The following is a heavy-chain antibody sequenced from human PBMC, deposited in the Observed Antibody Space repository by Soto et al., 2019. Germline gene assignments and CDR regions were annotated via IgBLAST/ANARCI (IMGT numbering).Heavy chain of an antibody. J-gene: IGHJ4*02. Sequence: EEQLVESGGGLVKPGGSLKPSCVGSGFTFSNAWMNWVRQAPGKGLEWVGRIQSIPAGGTIDYVAPVKDRFIISRDDSKNSLYLRMNSLKTEDTAVYYCSTGGYYFDYWGQGILGTVSS. CDR1: GFTFSNAW. CDR2: IQSIPAGGTI. CDR3: STGGYYFDY. V-gene: IGHV3-15*07.